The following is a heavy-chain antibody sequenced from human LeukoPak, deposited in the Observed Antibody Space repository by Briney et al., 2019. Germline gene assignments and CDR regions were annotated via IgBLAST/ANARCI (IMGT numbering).Heavy chain of an antibody. CDR3: AKDMTTVTTSGSDY. D-gene: IGHD4-17*01. Sequence: PGGSLRLSCVASGFTFDDYAMHWVRQVPGKSLEWVSGISWNSGSTGYADSVKGRFTISRDNAKNSLYLQMNSLRAEDTALYYCAKDMTTVTTSGSDYWGQGTLVTVSS. CDR1: GFTFDDYA. V-gene: IGHV3-9*01. J-gene: IGHJ4*02. CDR2: ISWNSGST.